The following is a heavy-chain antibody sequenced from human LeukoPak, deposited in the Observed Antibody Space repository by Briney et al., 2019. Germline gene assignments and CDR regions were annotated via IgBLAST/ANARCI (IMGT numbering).Heavy chain of an antibody. V-gene: IGHV3-23*01. CDR1: GFTFNNYA. CDR3: AKDLREAASGSLGTRPYDAFDI. J-gene: IGHJ3*02. Sequence: PGGSLRLSCAASGFTFNNYAMSWVRQTPGKGLEWLSLISDSGESPSDADSVKGRFTISRDNSKNTLYLQMNSLRAEDTAVYYCAKDLREAASGSLGTRPYDAFDIWGQGTMVTVSS. D-gene: IGHD1-26*01. CDR2: ISDSGESP.